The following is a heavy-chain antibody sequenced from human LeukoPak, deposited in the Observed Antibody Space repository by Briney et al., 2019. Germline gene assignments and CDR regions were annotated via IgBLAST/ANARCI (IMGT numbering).Heavy chain of an antibody. D-gene: IGHD3-22*01. CDR3: AKDRGSYSSGYYWDAFDI. CDR1: GFTFSSYG. J-gene: IGHJ3*02. Sequence: GGSLRLSCAASGFTFSSYGMHWVRQAPGKGLEWVAFIRYDGSNKYYADSVKGRFTISRDNSKNTLYLQMNSLRAEDTAVYYCAKDRGSYSSGYYWDAFDIWGQGTMVTVSS. CDR2: IRYDGSNK. V-gene: IGHV3-30*02.